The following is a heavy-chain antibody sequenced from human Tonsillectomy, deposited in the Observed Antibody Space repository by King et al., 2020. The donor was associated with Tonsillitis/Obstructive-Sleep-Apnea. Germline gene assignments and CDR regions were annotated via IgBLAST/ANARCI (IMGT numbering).Heavy chain of an antibody. V-gene: IGHV3-74*01. CDR2: ITSDGSST. CDR3: ARDLGHCSSITCYRPFDY. CDR1: GFTFSSYW. D-gene: IGHD2-2*02. Sequence: VQLVESGGGLVQPGGSLRLSCAASGFTFSSYWMHWVRQVPGKGLVWVSRITSDGSSTTYADSVKGRFTISRDNAKNTLYLQMNSLRAEDTAVNYCARDLGHCSSITCYRPFDYWGQGTLVTVSS. J-gene: IGHJ4*02.